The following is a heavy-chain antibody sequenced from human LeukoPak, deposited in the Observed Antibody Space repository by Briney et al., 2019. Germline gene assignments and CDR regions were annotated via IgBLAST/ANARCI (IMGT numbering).Heavy chain of an antibody. V-gene: IGHV3-30*04. CDR1: GFTFSSYA. D-gene: IGHD3-10*01. CDR3: AELLWFGDPFDC. Sequence: GRSLRLSCAASGFTFSSYAMHWVRQAPGKGLEWVAVISYDGSNKYYADSVKGRFTISRDNSKNTLYLQMNSLRAEDTAVYYCAELLWFGDPFDCWGQGTLVTVSS. J-gene: IGHJ4*02. CDR2: ISYDGSNK.